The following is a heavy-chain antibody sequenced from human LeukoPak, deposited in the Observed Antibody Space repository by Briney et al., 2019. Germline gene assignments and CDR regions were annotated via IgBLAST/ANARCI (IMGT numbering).Heavy chain of an antibody. CDR1: GYTFTGYY. CDR3: APGSGWYGPYYFDY. Sequence: ASVTVSCKASGYTFTGYYIHWVRQAPGQGLEWMGWINPNSGGTNYAQKFQGRVTMTRDTSISTADMQLSRLTSDDTAVYYCAPGSGWYGPYYFDYWGQGTLVTVSS. V-gene: IGHV1-2*02. D-gene: IGHD6-13*01. CDR2: INPNSGGT. J-gene: IGHJ4*02.